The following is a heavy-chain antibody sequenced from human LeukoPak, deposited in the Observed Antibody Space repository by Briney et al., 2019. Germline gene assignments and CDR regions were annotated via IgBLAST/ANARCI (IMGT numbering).Heavy chain of an antibody. CDR2: MNPNSGNT. J-gene: IGHJ5*02. V-gene: IGHV1-8*01. CDR3: ARGSHYSSSWTNWFDP. Sequence: ASVKVSCKASGYTFTSYDINWVRQATGQGLESMGWMNPNSGNTGYAQKFQGRVTMTRNTSISTAYMELSSLRSEDTAVYYCARGSHYSSSWTNWFDPWGQGTLVTVSS. CDR1: GYTFTSYD. D-gene: IGHD6-13*01.